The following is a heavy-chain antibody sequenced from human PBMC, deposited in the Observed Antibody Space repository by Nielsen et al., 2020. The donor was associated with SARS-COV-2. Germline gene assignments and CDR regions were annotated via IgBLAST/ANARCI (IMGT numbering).Heavy chain of an antibody. Sequence: SETLSLTCTVSGYSISSGYYWGWIRQPPGKGLEWIAQINHSGDTKHNPSLKSRVTISVDTSKNQFSLKMNSVTAADTAVYYCARESGLDTTDTWGQGVLVTVSS. CDR1: GYSISSGYY. CDR3: ARESGLDTTDT. CDR2: INHSGDT. D-gene: IGHD3/OR15-3a*01. J-gene: IGHJ5*02. V-gene: IGHV4-38-2*02.